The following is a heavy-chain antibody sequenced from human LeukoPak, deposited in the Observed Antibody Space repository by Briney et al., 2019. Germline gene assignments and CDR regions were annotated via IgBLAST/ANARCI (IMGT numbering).Heavy chain of an antibody. V-gene: IGHV1-69*05. D-gene: IGHD3-22*01. J-gene: IGHJ4*02. CDR2: IIPIFGTA. CDR1: GGTFSSYA. Sequence: SVKVSCKASGGTFSSYAISWVRQAPGQGLEWMGRIIPIFGTANYAQKFQGRGTITTDESTSTAYMELSSLRSEDTAVYYCARGGTYYSSGYYYYFDYWGQGTLVTVSS. CDR3: ARGGTYYSSGYYYYFDY.